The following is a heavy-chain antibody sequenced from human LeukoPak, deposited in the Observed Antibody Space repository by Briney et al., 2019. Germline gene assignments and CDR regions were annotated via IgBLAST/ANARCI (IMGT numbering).Heavy chain of an antibody. V-gene: IGHV4-59*01. CDR2: IYYGGST. J-gene: IGHJ4*02. D-gene: IGHD5-18*01. CDR1: NDSISNYY. Sequence: SETLSLTCTVSNDSISNYYWNWIRQPPGKGLEWIGYIYYGGSTNYNPSLKSRVTMSVDTSKNQFSLKLSSVTAAGTAVYYCARGGEGYPLPHYFDYWGQGTLVTVSS. CDR3: ARGGEGYPLPHYFDY.